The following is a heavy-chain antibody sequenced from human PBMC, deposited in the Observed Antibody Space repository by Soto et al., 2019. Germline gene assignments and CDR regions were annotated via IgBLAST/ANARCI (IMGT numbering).Heavy chain of an antibody. J-gene: IGHJ6*03. CDR2: INPNSGGT. Sequence: ASVKVSCKASGYIFTDYYMHWVRQAPGQELEWMGRINPNSGGTNYAQKFQGRVTMTRDTSISTAYMELSSLRSEDTAVYYCARDSSSWSAHYYYYYMDVWGKGTTVTVSS. D-gene: IGHD6-13*01. V-gene: IGHV1-2*06. CDR3: ARDSSSWSAHYYYYYMDV. CDR1: GYIFTDYY.